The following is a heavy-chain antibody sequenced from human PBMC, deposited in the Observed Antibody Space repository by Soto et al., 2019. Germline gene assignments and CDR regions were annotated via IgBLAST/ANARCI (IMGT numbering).Heavy chain of an antibody. Sequence: QVQLVQSGAEVKKPGSSVKVSCKASGGTFSSYTISWVRQAPGQGLEWMGRIIPILGIANYAQKFQGRVTITADKSTSTAYMELSSLRSEDTAVYYCAITLTGNYYGMDVWGQGTTITFSS. CDR2: IIPILGIA. J-gene: IGHJ6*02. CDR1: GGTFSSYT. V-gene: IGHV1-69*02. CDR3: AITLTGNYYGMDV.